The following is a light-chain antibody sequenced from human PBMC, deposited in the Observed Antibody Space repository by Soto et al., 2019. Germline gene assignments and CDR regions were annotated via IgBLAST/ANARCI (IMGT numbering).Light chain of an antibody. CDR3: CSYAGSHVV. V-gene: IGLV2-14*01. Sequence: QSALTQPASVSGSPGQSITISCTGTSSDVGTYNYVSWYQQHPGKAPKLIIYDVSTRPSGLSNRLSGSKSGNTASLTISGLQSEDEADYFCCSYAGSHVVFGGGTKVNVL. CDR1: SSDVGTYNY. J-gene: IGLJ2*01. CDR2: DVS.